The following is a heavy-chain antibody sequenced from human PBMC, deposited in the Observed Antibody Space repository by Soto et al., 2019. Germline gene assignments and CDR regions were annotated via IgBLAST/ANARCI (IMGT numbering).Heavy chain of an antibody. CDR2: IIPYNGNT. V-gene: IGHV1-45*02. D-gene: IGHD3-22*01. J-gene: IGHJ5*02. CDR1: GYIFTYRY. Sequence: SVKVSCKASGYIFTYRYLYWVRQAPGQALEWMGWIIPYNGNTNYAQKFQDRFSITRESSLSIVYMELRSLRSEDTAVYYCARVVLSQNYYYDSSGYYNWFDPWGQGTLVTVSS. CDR3: ARVVLSQNYYYDSSGYYNWFDP.